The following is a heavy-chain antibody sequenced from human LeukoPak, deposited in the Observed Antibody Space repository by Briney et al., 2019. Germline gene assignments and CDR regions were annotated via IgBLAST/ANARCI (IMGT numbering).Heavy chain of an antibody. V-gene: IGHV3-23*01. D-gene: IGHD3-22*01. Sequence: GGSLRLSCAASGFTFSSYGMSWVRQAPGKGLEWVSGTSGSGSSTYYADSVKGRFTISRDNSKNTVYLQMNSLRAEDTAVYYCARADSSGYYLVGGFDIWGQGTMVTVSS. J-gene: IGHJ3*02. CDR2: TSGSGSST. CDR3: ARADSSGYYLVGGFDI. CDR1: GFTFSSYG.